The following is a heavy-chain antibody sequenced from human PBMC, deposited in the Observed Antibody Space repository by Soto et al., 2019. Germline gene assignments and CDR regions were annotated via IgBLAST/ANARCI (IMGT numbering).Heavy chain of an antibody. CDR1: GFTLSSYT. CDR3: ARSIRFLEWFGYGMDV. CDR2: ISSSSTYI. V-gene: IGHV3-21*01. J-gene: IGHJ6*02. Sequence: GGSLRLSCAASGFTLSSYTMNWVRQAPGKGLEWVSSISSSSTYIYYADSVKGRFTISRDNAKNSLYLQMNSLRAEDTAVYYCARSIRFLEWFGYGMDVWGQGTTVTVSS. D-gene: IGHD3-3*01.